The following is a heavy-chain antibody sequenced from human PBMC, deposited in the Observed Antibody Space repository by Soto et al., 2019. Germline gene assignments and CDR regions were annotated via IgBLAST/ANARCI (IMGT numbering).Heavy chain of an antibody. CDR3: AKGRSYYYYYGVDV. J-gene: IGHJ6*02. Sequence: PGGSLRLSCAASGFTFSNYAMSWVRQAPGKGLEWVSTIIDSGGSTYYADSVKGRFTISRDNSKSTLYLQMNSLRAEVTALYYCAKGRSYYYYYGVDVWGQGTTVTVSS. V-gene: IGHV3-23*01. CDR2: IIDSGGST. CDR1: GFTFSNYA.